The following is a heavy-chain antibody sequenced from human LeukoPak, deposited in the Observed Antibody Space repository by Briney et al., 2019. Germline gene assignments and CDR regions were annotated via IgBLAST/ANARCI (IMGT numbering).Heavy chain of an antibody. J-gene: IGHJ5*02. CDR3: ARDGITVITPNWFDP. Sequence: AGGSLRLSCAASGFTFSSYRMNWVRQAPGKGLEWVSSISSSSSYIYYADSVKGRFTISRDNAKNSLYLQMNSLRAEDTAVYYCARDGITVITPNWFDPWGQGTLVTVSS. CDR1: GFTFSSYR. D-gene: IGHD4-23*01. V-gene: IGHV3-21*01. CDR2: ISSSSSYI.